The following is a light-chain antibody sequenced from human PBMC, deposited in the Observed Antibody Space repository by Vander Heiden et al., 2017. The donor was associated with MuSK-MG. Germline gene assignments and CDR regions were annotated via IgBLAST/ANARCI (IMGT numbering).Light chain of an antibody. Sequence: DIQMTQSPSSLPASVGDRVTITCRASQSISSYLNWYQQKPGKAPKLLIYAASSLQSGVPSRFSGSGSGTDFTLTISSLQPEDFATYYCQQSYRTPPTFGGGTKVEIK. J-gene: IGKJ4*01. V-gene: IGKV1-39*01. CDR2: AAS. CDR3: QQSYRTPPT. CDR1: QSISSY.